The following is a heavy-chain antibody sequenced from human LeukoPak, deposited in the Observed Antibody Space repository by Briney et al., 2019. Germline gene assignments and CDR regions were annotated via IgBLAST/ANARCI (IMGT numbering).Heavy chain of an antibody. D-gene: IGHD6-19*01. V-gene: IGHV3-23*01. CDR1: GFTFSGQA. J-gene: IGHJ4*02. CDR2: ISGTGGST. Sequence: PGGSLRLSCAASGFTFSGQAMSWVRQAPGKGLEWVSAISGTGGSTYYADSVKGRFTISRDNSKNTLYLQMNSLRAEDTAVYYCVKSIGWANKYYFDYWGQGTLVTVSS. CDR3: VKSIGWANKYYFDY.